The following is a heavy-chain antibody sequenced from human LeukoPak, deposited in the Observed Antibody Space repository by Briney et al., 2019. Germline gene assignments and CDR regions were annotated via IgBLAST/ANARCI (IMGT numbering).Heavy chain of an antibody. Sequence: PSETLSLTCSVSGDSISSRSFYWGWIRQPPGKGLEWIGSIYYSGNTYYNPSLKSRVTLSVDTSKNQFSLKPSSVTAADTAVYYCARHSLDIVVVISATDSWFDPWGQGTLVTVSS. CDR2: IYYSGNT. D-gene: IGHD2-15*01. J-gene: IGHJ5*02. CDR1: GDSISSRSFY. V-gene: IGHV4-39*01. CDR3: ARHSLDIVVVISATDSWFDP.